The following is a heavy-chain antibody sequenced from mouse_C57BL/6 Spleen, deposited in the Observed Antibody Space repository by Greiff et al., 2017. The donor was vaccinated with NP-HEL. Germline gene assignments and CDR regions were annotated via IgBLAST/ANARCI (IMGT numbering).Heavy chain of an antibody. CDR1: GFTFSDYG. Sequence: EVQGVESGGGLVKPGGSLKLSCAASGFTFSDYGMHWVRQAPEKGLEWVAYISSGSSTSYYADTVKGRFTISIDNAKNTLFLQMTSLRSEDTAMYYCARNYGSSYSAWFAYWGQGTLVTVSA. J-gene: IGHJ3*01. V-gene: IGHV5-17*01. CDR2: ISSGSSTS. CDR3: ARNYGSSYSAWFAY. D-gene: IGHD1-1*01.